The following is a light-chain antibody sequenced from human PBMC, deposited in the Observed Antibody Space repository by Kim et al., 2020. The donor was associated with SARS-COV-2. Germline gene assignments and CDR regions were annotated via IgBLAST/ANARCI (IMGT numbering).Light chain of an antibody. CDR3: QQYGSSPLT. V-gene: IGKV3-20*01. CDR2: GAS. J-gene: IGKJ4*01. Sequence: SAGERATPSCSASQSVSSSYLAWYQQKPGQAPRLLIYGASSRATGIPDRFSGSGSGTDFTLTIRRLEPEDFAVYYCQQYGSSPLTFGGGTKVDIK. CDR1: QSVSSSY.